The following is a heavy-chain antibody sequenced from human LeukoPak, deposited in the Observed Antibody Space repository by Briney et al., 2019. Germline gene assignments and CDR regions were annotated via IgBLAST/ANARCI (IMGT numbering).Heavy chain of an antibody. Sequence: SVKVSCKASGGTFSSYAISWVRQAPGQGLEWMGRIIPIFGTANYAQKFQGRVTITTDESTSTAYMELSSLRSEDTAVYYCARDRLGVVNEFDYWGQGTLVTVSS. D-gene: IGHD3-3*01. V-gene: IGHV1-69*05. CDR2: IIPIFGTA. CDR3: ARDRLGVVNEFDY. CDR1: GGTFSSYA. J-gene: IGHJ4*02.